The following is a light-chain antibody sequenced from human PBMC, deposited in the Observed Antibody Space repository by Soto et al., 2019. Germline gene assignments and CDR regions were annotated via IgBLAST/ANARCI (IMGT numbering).Light chain of an antibody. V-gene: IGLV2-8*01. CDR1: SSDIGRYNY. CDR3: SSYTRTATLVV. J-gene: IGLJ2*01. CDR2: EVL. Sequence: QSALTQPPSASGSPGQSVTISCTGSSSDIGRYNYVAWYQQHPGKAPKLLIFEVLRRPSGVPDRFSGSKSGNTASLTVSGPQAEEEADYYCSSYTRTATLVVFGGGTKVTVL.